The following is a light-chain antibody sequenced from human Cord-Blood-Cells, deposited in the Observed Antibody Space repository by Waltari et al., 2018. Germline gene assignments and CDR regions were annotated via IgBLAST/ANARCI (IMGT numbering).Light chain of an antibody. Sequence: DIQMTQSPSTLSASVGDRVTITCRASTSISRWLAWYQQKPGKAPKLLIYKASSLESGVPSRFSGSGSGTEFTLTISSLQPDDFATYYCQQYNSYSTFGQGTKVEIK. CDR3: QQYNSYST. CDR1: TSISRW. V-gene: IGKV1-5*03. J-gene: IGKJ1*01. CDR2: KAS.